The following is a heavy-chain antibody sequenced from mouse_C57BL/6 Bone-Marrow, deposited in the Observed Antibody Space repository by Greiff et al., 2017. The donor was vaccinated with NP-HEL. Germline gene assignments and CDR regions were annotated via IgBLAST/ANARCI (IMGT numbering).Heavy chain of an antibody. V-gene: IGHV5-2*01. CDR1: EYEFPSHD. Sequence: DVKLVESGGGLVQPGESLKLSCESNEYEFPSHDMSWVRKTPEKRLELVAAINSDGGSTYYPDTMERRFIISRDNTKKTLYLQMSSLRSEDTALYYCARLGYGYHWYFDVWGTGTTVTVSS. CDR3: ARLGYGYHWYFDV. CDR2: INSDGGST. D-gene: IGHD2-2*01. J-gene: IGHJ1*03.